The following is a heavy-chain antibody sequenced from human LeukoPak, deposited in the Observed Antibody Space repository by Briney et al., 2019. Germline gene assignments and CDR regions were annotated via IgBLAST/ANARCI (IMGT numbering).Heavy chain of an antibody. CDR2: IRGSGGST. D-gene: IGHD6-13*01. V-gene: IGHV3-23*01. J-gene: IGHJ3*02. Sequence: PGGSLRLSCAASGFTFSSYAMSWVRQAPGKGLEWVSAIRGSGGSTYYADSVKGRFTISRDDSKNTLYLQMTCLRAEDTAVYFCVKQTPYISMWHGGALDICGQGTIVTVSS. CDR1: GFTFSSYA. CDR3: VKQTPYISMWHGGALDI.